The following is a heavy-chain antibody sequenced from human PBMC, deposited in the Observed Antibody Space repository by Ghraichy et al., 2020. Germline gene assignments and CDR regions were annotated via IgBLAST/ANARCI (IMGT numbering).Heavy chain of an antibody. J-gene: IGHJ5*02. Sequence: GASLRLSCAASGFTFSSHGMHWVRQAPGKGLEWVALISYVGDDKFYVDSVKGRFTISRDNSKNTLFLQMDSLRPEDTAVYYCAKAGVAHSSGYYRWFDPWGQGTPVTVSS. CDR2: ISYVGDDK. CDR3: AKAGVAHSSGYYRWFDP. D-gene: IGHD3-22*01. V-gene: IGHV3-30*18. CDR1: GFTFSSHG.